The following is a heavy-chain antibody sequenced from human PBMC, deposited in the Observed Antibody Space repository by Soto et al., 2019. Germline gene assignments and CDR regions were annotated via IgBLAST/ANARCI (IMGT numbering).Heavy chain of an antibody. CDR2: IYSSGST. CDR1: GASTSSDY. D-gene: IGHD3-22*01. J-gene: IGHJ5*02. Sequence: QVQLQESGPGLVKPSETLSLTCTVSGASTSSDYWSWIRLSPGKGLEWIGYIYSSGSTKYNPSLRSRVTISEDTFKHQFSLKMRSVTTADTAVYYCSRGREAFHDGSGPRWVWFDPWGQGTLVTVSS. CDR3: SRGREAFHDGSGPRWVWFDP. V-gene: IGHV4-59*01.